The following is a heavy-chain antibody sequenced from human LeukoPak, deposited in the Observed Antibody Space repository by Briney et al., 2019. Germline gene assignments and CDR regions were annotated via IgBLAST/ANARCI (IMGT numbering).Heavy chain of an antibody. CDR2: LSYTGKT. CDR3: SEGYFEPFDH. V-gene: IGHV4-59*02. J-gene: IGHJ4*02. Sequence: SETLSLTCVVSGASVSSSHWNWIRQLPGKGLEWIGCLSYTGKTDYNPSLTSRVTMSLDTSKNQVSLKLRSLTAADTAIYYCSEGYFEPFDHWGQGTLVTASS. CDR1: GASVSSSH. D-gene: IGHD2/OR15-2a*01.